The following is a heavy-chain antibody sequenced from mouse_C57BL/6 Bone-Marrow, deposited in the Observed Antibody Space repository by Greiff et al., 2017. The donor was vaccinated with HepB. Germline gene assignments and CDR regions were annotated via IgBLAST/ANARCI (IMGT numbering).Heavy chain of an antibody. V-gene: IGHV1-52*01. CDR3: ARGDGSSVRSYYAMDY. J-gene: IGHJ4*01. CDR1: GYTFTSYW. CDR2: IDPSDSET. Sequence: QVQLQQPGAELVRPGSSVKLSCKASGYTFTSYWMHWVKQRPIQGLEWIGNIDPSDSETHYNQKFKDKATLTVDKSSSTAYMQLSSLTSEDSAVYYGARGDGSSVRSYYAMDYWGQGTSVTVSS. D-gene: IGHD1-1*01.